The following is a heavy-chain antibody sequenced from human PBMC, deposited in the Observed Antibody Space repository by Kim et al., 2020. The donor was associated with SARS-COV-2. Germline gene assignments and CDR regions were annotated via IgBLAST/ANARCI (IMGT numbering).Heavy chain of an antibody. CDR1: GFTFSNYL. CDR3: ARDPWIAVAGHYGMDV. Sequence: GGSLRLSCTASGFTFSNYLMHWVRQAPGKGLVWVLRINSDGSSTTYADSVKGRFTISRDNAKSTVYLQMNSLRAEDTAVYFCARDPWIAVAGHYGMDVWGQGTTVTVSS. CDR2: INSDGSST. V-gene: IGHV3-74*03. D-gene: IGHD6-19*01. J-gene: IGHJ6*02.